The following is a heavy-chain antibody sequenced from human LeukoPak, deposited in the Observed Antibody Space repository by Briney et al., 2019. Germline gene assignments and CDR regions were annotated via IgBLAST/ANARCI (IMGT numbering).Heavy chain of an antibody. J-gene: IGHJ4*02. CDR1: GYTFTSYY. V-gene: IGHV1-46*01. D-gene: IGHD3-3*01. CDR3: ASSSGYYVFDY. Sequence: ASVKVSCKASGYTFTSYYMHWVRQAPGQGLKWMGIINPSDGSTSNAQKFQGRVTMTRDTSTSTVYMELSSLRSEDTAVYCCASSSGYYVFDYWGQGTLVTVSS. CDR2: INPSDGST.